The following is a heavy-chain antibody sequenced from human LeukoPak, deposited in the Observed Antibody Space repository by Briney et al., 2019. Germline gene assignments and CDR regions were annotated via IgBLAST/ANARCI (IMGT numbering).Heavy chain of an antibody. D-gene: IGHD2/OR15-2a*01. CDR1: GYTFTGYY. J-gene: IGHJ4*02. Sequence: GASVKVSCKASGYTFTGYYMHWVRQAPGQGLEWMGWINPNSGGTNYARKFQGRVTMTRDTSISTAYMELSRLRSDDTAVYYCAKDQRFAISNYDYWGQGTLVTVSS. CDR3: AKDQRFAISNYDY. V-gene: IGHV1-2*02. CDR2: INPNSGGT.